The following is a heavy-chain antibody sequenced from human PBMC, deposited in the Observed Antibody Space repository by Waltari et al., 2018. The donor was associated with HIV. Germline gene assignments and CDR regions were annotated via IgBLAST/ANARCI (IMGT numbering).Heavy chain of an antibody. CDR1: GGSISSGSSY. Sequence: VQLQESGPGLVIPSQTLSLTCTASGGSISSGSSYWRWIGQPPGKGLEWIGRIHTLGSTNYNPSLKSRVTISVDTSKNQFSLKLSSVTAADTAVYYCARGAFPYCGGDCYAFDIWGQGTMVTVSS. CDR2: IHTLGST. V-gene: IGHV4-61*02. CDR3: ARGAFPYCGGDCYAFDI. D-gene: IGHD2-21*02. J-gene: IGHJ3*02.